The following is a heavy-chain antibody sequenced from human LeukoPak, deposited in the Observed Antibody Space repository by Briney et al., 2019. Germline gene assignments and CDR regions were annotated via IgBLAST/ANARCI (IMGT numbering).Heavy chain of an antibody. CDR3: ASDTPSTTPDSFDI. D-gene: IGHD2-2*01. J-gene: IGHJ3*02. CDR2: IYYSGSTNYNPSLSGST. V-gene: IGHV4-59*01. CDR1: GGSISSYY. Sequence: PSETLSLTCTVSGGSISSYYWSWIRQPPGRGLDYIGYIYYSGSTNYNPSLSGSTNYNPSLKSRVTISVDTSKNQFSLKLSSVTAADTAMYYCASDTPSTTPDSFDIWGQGTMVTVSS.